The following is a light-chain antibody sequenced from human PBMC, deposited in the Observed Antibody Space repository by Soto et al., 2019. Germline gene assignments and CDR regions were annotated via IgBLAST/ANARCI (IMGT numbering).Light chain of an antibody. V-gene: IGLV2-8*01. CDR1: TSDVGDYDH. J-gene: IGLJ2*01. CDR2: EVT. CDR3: SSYAGTNDVI. Sequence: QSVLTQPPSASGSPGQSVTISCAGSTSDVGDYDHVSWYQQHPGKAPKLLIYEVTKRPSGVPARFSGSKSGSTASLTVSGLQGEDEAHYYCSSYAGTNDVIFGGGTQLTVL.